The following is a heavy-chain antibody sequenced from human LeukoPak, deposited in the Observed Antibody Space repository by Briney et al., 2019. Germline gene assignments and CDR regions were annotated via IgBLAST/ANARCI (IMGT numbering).Heavy chain of an antibody. CDR1: GFTFNYYA. Sequence: GGSLRLSCTASGFTFNYYAMSWVRQTPGKGLEWVSAISGSGGSTNYADSVKGGFTISRDNSKNTLYLQMNSLSAEDTAVYYCAKEGGVRGGDYWGQGTLVTVSS. D-gene: IGHD3-10*01. CDR3: AKEGGVRGGDY. CDR2: ISGSGGST. J-gene: IGHJ4*02. V-gene: IGHV3-23*01.